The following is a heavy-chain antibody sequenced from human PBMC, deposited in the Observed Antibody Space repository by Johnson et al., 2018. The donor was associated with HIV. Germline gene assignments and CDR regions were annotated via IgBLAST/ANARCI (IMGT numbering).Heavy chain of an antibody. CDR3: TTGRLLAAFDI. CDR1: GFTFSSYA. J-gene: IGHJ3*02. CDR2: IKSKTDGGTT. Sequence: VQVLESGGGVVQPGRSLRLSCAASGFTFSSYAMHWVRQAPGKGLEWVGRIKSKTDGGTTDYAAPVKGRFTISRDDSKNTLYLQMNSLKTEDTAVYYCTTGRLLAAFDIWGQGTMVTVSS. D-gene: IGHD2-21*02. V-gene: IGHV3-15*01.